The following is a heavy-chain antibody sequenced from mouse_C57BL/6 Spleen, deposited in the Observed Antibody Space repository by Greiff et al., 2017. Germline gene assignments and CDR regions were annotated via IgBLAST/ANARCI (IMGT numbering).Heavy chain of an antibody. V-gene: IGHV1-26*01. CDR2: INPNNGGT. CDR3: ASPTRHLPRDWYFDV. D-gene: IGHD2-10*01. CDR1: GYTFTDYY. Sequence: EVQLQQSGPELVKPGASVKISCKASGYTFTDYYMNWVKQSHGKSLEWIGDINPNNGGTSYNQKFKGKATLTVDKSSSTAYMELRSLTSEDSAVYYCASPTRHLPRDWYFDVWGTGTTVTVSS. J-gene: IGHJ1*03.